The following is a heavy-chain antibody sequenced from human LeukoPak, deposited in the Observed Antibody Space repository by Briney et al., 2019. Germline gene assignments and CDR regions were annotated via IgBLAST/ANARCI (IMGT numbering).Heavy chain of an antibody. D-gene: IGHD3-16*01. Sequence: SETLSLTCTVSGGSISSYYWSWIRQPPGKGLEWIGYIYYSGGTNYNPSLQSRVTISVDTSKNQFSLNLSSVAAADTAVYYCARHPPYMGVPARPFDYWGQGTLVTVSS. CDR2: IYYSGGT. V-gene: IGHV4-59*01. CDR3: ARHPPYMGVPARPFDY. J-gene: IGHJ4*02. CDR1: GGSISSYY.